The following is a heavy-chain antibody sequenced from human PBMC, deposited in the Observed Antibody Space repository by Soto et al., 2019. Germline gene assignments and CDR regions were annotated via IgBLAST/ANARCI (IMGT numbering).Heavy chain of an antibody. CDR2: INAGNGNT. J-gene: IGHJ4*02. CDR1: GYTFTSYA. CDR3: AATWLKDIVVVVAATPGPFDY. V-gene: IGHV1-3*01. D-gene: IGHD2-15*01. Sequence: ASVKVSCKASGYTFTSYAMHWVRQAPGQRLEWMGWINAGNGNTKYSQKFQGRVTITRDTSASTAYMELSSLRSEDTAVYYSAATWLKDIVVVVAATPGPFDYWGQGTLVTVSS.